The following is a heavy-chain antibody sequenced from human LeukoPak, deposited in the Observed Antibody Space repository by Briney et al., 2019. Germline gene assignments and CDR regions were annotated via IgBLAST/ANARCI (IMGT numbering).Heavy chain of an antibody. J-gene: IGHJ5*01. CDR3: ARSSGWYDC. CDR1: GGSISGYY. CDR2: MYYTGNT. Sequence: SETLSLTCTVSGGSISGYYWSWIRQPPGKGLEWIGYMYYTGNTNYNPSLKSRVTISIDTSKNQFSLKLNSVTAADTAVYYCARSSGWYDCWGQGTLVTVSS. D-gene: IGHD6-19*01. V-gene: IGHV4-59*01.